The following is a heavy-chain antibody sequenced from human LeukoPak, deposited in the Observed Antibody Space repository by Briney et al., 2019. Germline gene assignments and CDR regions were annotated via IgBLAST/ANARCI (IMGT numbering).Heavy chain of an antibody. CDR2: ISAYNGNT. V-gene: IGHV1-18*01. Sequence: GASEKVSCKASGYTFTSYGISWVRQAPGQGLEWMGWISAYNGNTNYAQKLQGRVTMTTDTSTSTAYMELRSLRSDDTAVYYCARRVAGSGWEYYFDYWGQGTLVTVSS. CDR3: ARRVAGSGWEYYFDY. D-gene: IGHD6-19*01. J-gene: IGHJ4*02. CDR1: GYTFTSYG.